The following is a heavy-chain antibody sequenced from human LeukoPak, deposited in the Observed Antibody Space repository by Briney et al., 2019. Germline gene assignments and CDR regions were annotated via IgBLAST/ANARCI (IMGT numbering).Heavy chain of an antibody. CDR3: AQISVDTSRNRWSDFDS. V-gene: IGHV3-30*18. J-gene: IGHJ4*02. CDR2: ISYDGSNK. Sequence: GGSLRLSCAASGFTFSSYGMHWVRQAPGKGLEWVAVISYDGSNKYYADSVKGRFTISKDNSKNTLYLQMNGLRAEDTAVYYCAQISVDTSRNRWSDFDSWGRGILVTVSS. CDR1: GFTFSSYG. D-gene: IGHD5-18*01.